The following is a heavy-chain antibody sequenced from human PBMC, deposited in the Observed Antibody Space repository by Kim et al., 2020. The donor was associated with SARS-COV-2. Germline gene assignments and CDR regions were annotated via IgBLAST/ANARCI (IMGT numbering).Heavy chain of an antibody. D-gene: IGHD3-10*01. Sequence: LQNRVTISVDTSKNQFSLKLSSVTAADTAVYYCARGRMGSGSYYNPRMDVWGQGTTVTVSS. V-gene: IGHV4-34*01. J-gene: IGHJ6*02. CDR3: ARGRMGSGSYYNPRMDV.